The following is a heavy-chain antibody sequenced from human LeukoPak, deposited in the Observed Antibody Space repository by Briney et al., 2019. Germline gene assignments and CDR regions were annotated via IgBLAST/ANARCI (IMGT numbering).Heavy chain of an antibody. CDR3: AGGSVVEPLRRARDYYYMDV. J-gene: IGHJ6*03. CDR1: GGSISSSSYY. Sequence: PSETLSLTCTVSGGSISSSSYYWGWIRQPPGKGLEWIGSIYYSGSTYYNPSLKSRVTISVDTSKNQFSLKLSSVTAADTAVYYCAGGSVVEPLRRARDYYYMDVWGKGTTVTVSS. CDR2: IYYSGST. D-gene: IGHD5-24*01. V-gene: IGHV4-39*01.